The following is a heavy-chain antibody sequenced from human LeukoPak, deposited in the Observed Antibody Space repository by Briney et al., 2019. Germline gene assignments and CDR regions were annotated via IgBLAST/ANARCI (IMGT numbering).Heavy chain of an antibody. CDR2: IYYSGST. D-gene: IGHD1-14*01. J-gene: IGHJ3*02. CDR1: AGSISSYY. V-gene: IGHV4-59*08. CDR3: ARMSGNAFDI. Sequence: QVQLQESGPGLVKPSETLSLTCTVSAGSISSYYWSWIRQPPGKGLEWIGSIYYSGSTNYNPSLKSRVAISVDTSKNQFSLKLSSVTAADTAVYYCARMSGNAFDIWGQGTMVTVSS.